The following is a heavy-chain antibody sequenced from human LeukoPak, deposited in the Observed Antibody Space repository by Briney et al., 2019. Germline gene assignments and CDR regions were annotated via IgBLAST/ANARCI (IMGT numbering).Heavy chain of an antibody. D-gene: IGHD3-10*01. Sequence: GGSLRLSCAASGFAFSDYYMSWVRQAPGKGLEWVSVIYSGGSTYYADSVKGRFTISRDNSKNTLYLQMNSLRAEDTAVYYCARDGAYGPRFRSYWGQGTLVTVSS. V-gene: IGHV3-66*02. CDR1: GFAFSDYY. J-gene: IGHJ4*02. CDR3: ARDGAYGPRFRSY. CDR2: IYSGGST.